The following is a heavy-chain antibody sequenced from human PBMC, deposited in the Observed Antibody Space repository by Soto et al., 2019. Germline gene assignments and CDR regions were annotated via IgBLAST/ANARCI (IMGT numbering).Heavy chain of an antibody. CDR1: GFTFDDYG. D-gene: IGHD1-26*01. V-gene: IGHV3-20*04. CDR3: VRGASLNFDY. J-gene: IGHJ4*02. Sequence: EVQLVESGGGVLRPGGSLRLTCAASGFTFDDYGMSWARQAPGKGLEWVSGVNWNGGSTGYADSVKGRFTISRDNAKNSLYLQMNSLRAEDTAFYYCVRGASLNFDYWGQGTLVTVSS. CDR2: VNWNGGST.